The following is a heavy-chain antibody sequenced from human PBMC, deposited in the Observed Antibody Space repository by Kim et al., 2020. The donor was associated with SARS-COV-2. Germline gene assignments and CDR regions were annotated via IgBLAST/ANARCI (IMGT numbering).Heavy chain of an antibody. Sequence: SETRSFTCTVSGGSISLYYWSWIRQPPGKGLEWIGYIHYTGSTDYNPSLKSRVTISLDTSKKQFSLKLTSVTAADTAVYYCARVGGYCSGANCYSFDYWGRGPLVTVSS. J-gene: IGHJ4*02. V-gene: IGHV4-59*01. CDR1: GGSISLYY. CDR3: ARVGGYCSGANCYSFDY. CDR2: IHYTGST. D-gene: IGHD2-15*01.